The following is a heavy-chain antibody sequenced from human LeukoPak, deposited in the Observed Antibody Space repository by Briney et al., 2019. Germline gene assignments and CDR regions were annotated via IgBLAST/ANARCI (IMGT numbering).Heavy chain of an antibody. CDR1: GYTFTGYY. V-gene: IGHV1-2*02. CDR3: ARAWFGEGNAFDI. CDR2: INPNSGGT. D-gene: IGHD3-10*01. J-gene: IGHJ3*02. Sequence: ASVKVSCKASGYTFTGYYMHWVRQAPGQGLEWMGWINPNSGGTNYAQKFQGRVTMTRDTSISAAYMELSRLRSDDTAVYYCARAWFGEGNAFDIWGQGTKVTVSS.